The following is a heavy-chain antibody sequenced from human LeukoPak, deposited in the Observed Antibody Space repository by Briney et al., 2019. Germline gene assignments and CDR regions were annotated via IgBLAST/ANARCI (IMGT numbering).Heavy chain of an antibody. Sequence: SQTLSLTCTVSGGSISSGSYYWSWIRQPAGKGLEWIGRIYTSGSTNYNPSLKSRVTISVDTSKNQFSLKLSSVTAADTAVYYCAREAGYCSSTSCYIYYYYYYMVVWGKGTTVTVSS. CDR1: GGSISSGSYY. CDR3: AREAGYCSSTSCYIYYYYYYMVV. CDR2: IYTSGST. D-gene: IGHD2-2*02. V-gene: IGHV4-61*02. J-gene: IGHJ6*03.